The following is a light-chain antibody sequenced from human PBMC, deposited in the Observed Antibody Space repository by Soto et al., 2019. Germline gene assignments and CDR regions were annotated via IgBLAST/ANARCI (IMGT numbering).Light chain of an antibody. CDR3: QQYNSSPPIT. CDR1: YSLNSSY. V-gene: IGKV3-20*01. J-gene: IGKJ5*01. Sequence: ETVLTQSPGTLCLSTGERVTLSCRAIYSLNSSYLAWYQHKPGQAPRLLIYGASTRATGIPYRFSGSGSGTEFTLTISSLQSEDFAVYYCQQYNSSPPITFGQGTRLEI. CDR2: GAS.